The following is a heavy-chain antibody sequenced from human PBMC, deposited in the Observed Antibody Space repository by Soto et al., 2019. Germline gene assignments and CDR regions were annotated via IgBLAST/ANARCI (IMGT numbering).Heavy chain of an antibody. CDR2: IYYSGST. CDR3: ARSVLNYDFWSGYYGY. V-gene: IGHV4-59*08. Sequence: SETLSLTCTVSGGSISSYYWSWIRQPPGKGLEWIGYIYYSGSTNYNPSLKSRVTISVDTSKNQFSLKLSSVTAADTAVYYCARSVLNYDFWSGYYGYWGQGTLVTVSS. CDR1: GGSISSYY. J-gene: IGHJ4*02. D-gene: IGHD3-3*01.